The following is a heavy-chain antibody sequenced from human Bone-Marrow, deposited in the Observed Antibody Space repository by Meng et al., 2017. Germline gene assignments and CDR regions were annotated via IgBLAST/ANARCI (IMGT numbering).Heavy chain of an antibody. V-gene: IGHV3-30*01. CDR3: ARDPRGDISYYFDH. CDR1: GFTSNIYA. D-gene: IGHD3-9*01. Sequence: GESLKISCAASGFTSNIYAMRWVRQAPGKGLEWVAVISYVESNKYYADSVKGRFTISRDNSKNTLYLQMHSLRAEDTAVYYCARDPRGDISYYFDHWGQGTLVTVSS. J-gene: IGHJ4*02. CDR2: ISYVESNK.